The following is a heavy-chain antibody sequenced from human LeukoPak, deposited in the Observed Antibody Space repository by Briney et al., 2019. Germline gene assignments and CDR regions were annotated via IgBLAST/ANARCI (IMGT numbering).Heavy chain of an antibody. Sequence: SETLSLTCTVSGGSISSSNYYWGWIRQSPGKGLEWIGFIYYSGSTYYNPSLKSRVTISVDTSKNQFSLKLTSVTAADTAVYFCVRDLRGYGDYIDYWGQGTLVTVSS. CDR1: GGSISSSNYY. J-gene: IGHJ4*02. CDR3: VRDLRGYGDYIDY. CDR2: IYYSGST. V-gene: IGHV4-39*07. D-gene: IGHD4-17*01.